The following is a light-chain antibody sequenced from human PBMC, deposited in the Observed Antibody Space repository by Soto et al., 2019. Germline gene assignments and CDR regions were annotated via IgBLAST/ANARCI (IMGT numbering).Light chain of an antibody. CDR1: QSVSTTF. J-gene: IGKJ5*01. Sequence: IVLTQSPGTLSLSPGETATLSCRASQSVSTTFLAWYQQKPGQAPRLLIHAASTRATGIPDRFSGSRSGTDFTLTISRLDPEDSAVYYCQQYGSSFITFGQGTRLE. CDR3: QQYGSSFIT. V-gene: IGKV3-20*01. CDR2: AAS.